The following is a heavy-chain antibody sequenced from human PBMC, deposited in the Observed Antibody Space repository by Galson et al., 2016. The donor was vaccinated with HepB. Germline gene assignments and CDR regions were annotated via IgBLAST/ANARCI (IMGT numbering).Heavy chain of an antibody. V-gene: IGHV3-30-3*01. CDR1: GFTFSSYA. CDR3: ARGSLRGPIMNPPTYFDY. J-gene: IGHJ4*02. D-gene: IGHD3-16*01. CDR2: ISYDGSNK. Sequence: SLRLSCAASGFTFSSYAMHWVRQAPGKGLDWVAFISYDGSNKYYADSVKGRFTISRDNSNNTLYLQMNSLRAEDTAVFYCARGSLRGPIMNPPTYFDYWGQGTLVTVSS.